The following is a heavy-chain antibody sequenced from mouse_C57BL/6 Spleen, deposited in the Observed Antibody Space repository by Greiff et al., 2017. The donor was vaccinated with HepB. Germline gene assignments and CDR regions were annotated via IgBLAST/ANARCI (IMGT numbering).Heavy chain of an antibody. CDR3: AREGTTAVDY. CDR1: GYSITSGYY. D-gene: IGHD1-2*01. V-gene: IGHV3-6*01. Sequence: EVKLMESGPGLVKPSQSLSLTCSVTGYSITSGYYWNWIRQFPGNKLEWMGYISYDGSNNYNPSLKNRISITRDTSKNQFFLKLNSVTTEDTATYYCAREGTTAVDYWGQGTTLTVSS. J-gene: IGHJ2*01. CDR2: ISYDGSN.